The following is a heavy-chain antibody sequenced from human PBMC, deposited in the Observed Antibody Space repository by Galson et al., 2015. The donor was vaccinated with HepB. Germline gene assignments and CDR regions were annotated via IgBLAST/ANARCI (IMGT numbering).Heavy chain of an antibody. D-gene: IGHD6-19*01. Sequence: SLRLSCAASGFNLSSYAIHWVRQAPGNGLEWVTVISSDGRNPNYADSVMGRFTISRDNSKDTVYLQVSSLRADDTAVYCCARDSGDVSGWYAGWGGFDYWGQGTLVTVSS. CDR2: ISSDGRNP. CDR1: GFNLSSYA. CDR3: ARDSGDVSGWYAGWGGFDY. J-gene: IGHJ4*02. V-gene: IGHV3-30*03.